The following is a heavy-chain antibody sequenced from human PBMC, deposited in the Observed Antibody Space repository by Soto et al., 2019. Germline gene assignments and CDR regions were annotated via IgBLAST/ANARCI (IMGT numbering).Heavy chain of an antibody. CDR3: ARPFTTYYYDSSGIRGSVSVSAS. D-gene: IGHD3-22*01. Sequence: EIKSVPSAVAAGTIGNSRYYRGRISKPPGKGLEWIGSIYYIGGTYYNPSLKSRVTISVDTSKNQFSLKLSSVTAADTAVYYCARPFTTYYYDSSGIRGSVSVSASRGNGTTVIVS. V-gene: IGHV4-39*01. CDR2: IYYIGGT. J-gene: IGHJ6*03. CDR1: AGTIGNSRYY.